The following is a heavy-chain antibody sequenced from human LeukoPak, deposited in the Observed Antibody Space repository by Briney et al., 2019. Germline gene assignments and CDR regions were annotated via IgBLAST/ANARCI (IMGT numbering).Heavy chain of an antibody. D-gene: IGHD4-17*01. V-gene: IGHV3-30*02. CDR3: GYGDYRAPNWFDP. CDR2: IRYDGSNK. Sequence: GGSLRLSCAASGFTFSSYGMHWVRQAPGKGLEWAAFIRYDGSNKYYADSVKGRFTISRDNSKNTLYLQMNSLRAEDTAVYYCGYGDYRAPNWFDPWGQGTLVTVCS. J-gene: IGHJ5*02. CDR1: GFTFSSYG.